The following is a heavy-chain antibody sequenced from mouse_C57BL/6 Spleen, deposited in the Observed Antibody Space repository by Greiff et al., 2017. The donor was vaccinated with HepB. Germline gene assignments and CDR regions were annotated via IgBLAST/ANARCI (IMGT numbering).Heavy chain of an antibody. Sequence: VQLQQSGAELVRPGASVKLSCKASGYTFTDYYINWVKQRPGQGLEWIARIYPGSGNTYYNEKFKGKATLTAEKSSSTAYMQLSSLTSEDSAVYFCARHRSSYWFAYWGQGTLVTVSA. V-gene: IGHV1-76*01. CDR2: IYPGSGNT. J-gene: IGHJ3*01. CDR1: GYTFTDYY. D-gene: IGHD1-1*01. CDR3: ARHRSSYWFAY.